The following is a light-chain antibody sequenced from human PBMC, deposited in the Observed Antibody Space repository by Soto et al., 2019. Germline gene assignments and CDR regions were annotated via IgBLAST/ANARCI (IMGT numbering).Light chain of an antibody. CDR1: SSDVGGYNH. Sequence: QSALTQPASVSESPGLSITISCTGTSSDVGGYNHVSWYQQHPGKAPKLMIYDVSNRPSGVSNRFSGSKSGNTASLTISGLQAEDEADYYCSSYTSSSTVLFGGGTKLTVL. CDR3: SSYTSSSTVL. V-gene: IGLV2-14*01. J-gene: IGLJ2*01. CDR2: DVS.